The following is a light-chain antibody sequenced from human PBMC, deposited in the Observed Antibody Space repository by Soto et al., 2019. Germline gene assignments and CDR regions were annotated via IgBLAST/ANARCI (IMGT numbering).Light chain of an antibody. CDR2: EVS. Sequence: DIHMTQSPSTLFVSVGDTVTITCRASQSINKWLAWYQQKPGKAPKLLIYEVSTLESGVPSRFSGSGSGTEFTLTISSLQPDDIATYYCQQYNSSFGQGTKLEIK. CDR3: QQYNSS. J-gene: IGKJ2*01. CDR1: QSINKW. V-gene: IGKV1-5*03.